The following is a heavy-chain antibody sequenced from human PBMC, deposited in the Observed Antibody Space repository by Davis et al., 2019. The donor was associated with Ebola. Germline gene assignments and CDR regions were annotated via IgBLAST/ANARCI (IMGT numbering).Heavy chain of an antibody. V-gene: IGHV1-3*01. Sequence: AASVKVSCKASGYTFTSYAMHWVRQAPGQRLEWMGWSNAGNGNTKYSQRFQGRVTITTDTSASTVYLDLTSLRSDETAVFYCARASFGYNSGWYADYWGPGSLVTVSS. CDR1: GYTFTSYA. CDR2: SNAGNGNT. J-gene: IGHJ4*02. D-gene: IGHD6-19*01. CDR3: ARASFGYNSGWYADY.